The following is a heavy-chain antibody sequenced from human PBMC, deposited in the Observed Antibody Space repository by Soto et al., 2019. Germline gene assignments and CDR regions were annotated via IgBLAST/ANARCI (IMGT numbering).Heavy chain of an antibody. J-gene: IGHJ6*02. CDR2: IIPIFGTA. CDR3: ARSPSWGGYYYYGMDV. Sequence: GASVKVSCKASGGTFSSYAISWVRQAPGQGLEWMGGIIPIFGTANYAQKFQGRVTITADESTSTAYMELSSLRSEDTAVYYCARSPSWGGYYYYGMDVWGQGTTVTVS. CDR1: GGTFSSYA. D-gene: IGHD3-16*01. V-gene: IGHV1-69*13.